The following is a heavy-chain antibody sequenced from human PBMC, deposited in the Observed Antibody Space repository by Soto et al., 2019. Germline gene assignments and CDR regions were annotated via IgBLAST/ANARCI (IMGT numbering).Heavy chain of an antibody. CDR3: AHSLVDYYDSSGYYYFDY. Sequence: SGPTLVNPTQTLTLTCTFSGFSLSTSGVGVGWIRQPPGKALGWLALIYWDDDKRYSPSLKSRLTITKDTSKNQVVLTMTNMDPVDTATYYCAHSLVDYYDSSGYYYFDYWGQGTLVTVSS. CDR2: IYWDDDK. CDR1: GFSLSTSGVG. D-gene: IGHD3-22*01. J-gene: IGHJ4*02. V-gene: IGHV2-5*02.